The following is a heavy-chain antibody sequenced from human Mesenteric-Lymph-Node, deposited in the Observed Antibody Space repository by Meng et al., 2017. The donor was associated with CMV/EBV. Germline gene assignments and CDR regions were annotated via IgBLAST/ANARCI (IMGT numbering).Heavy chain of an antibody. CDR1: FTGYA. CDR3: ARDHLDYDFWSGYYTTKFDP. D-gene: IGHD3-3*01. J-gene: IGHJ5*02. Sequence: FTGYAMCVVGPAPGRQLAWMGWVNAGNGKAKYSQKFQGRVTITRDTSASTAYMELSSLRSEDTAVYYCARDHLDYDFWSGYYTTKFDPWGQGTLVTVSS. V-gene: IGHV1-3*01. CDR2: VNAGNGKA.